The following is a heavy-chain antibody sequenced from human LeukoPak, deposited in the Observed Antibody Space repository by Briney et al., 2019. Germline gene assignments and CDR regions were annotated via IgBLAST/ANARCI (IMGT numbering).Heavy chain of an antibody. CDR3: ARRDIVVVPETGAFDI. D-gene: IGHD2-2*01. CDR2: IYYSGST. V-gene: IGHV4-59*12. CDR1: GGSISSYY. J-gene: IGHJ3*02. Sequence: SETLSLTCTVSGGSISSYYWSWIRQPPGKGLEWIGYIYYSGSTNYNPSLKSRVTISVDRSKNQFSLKLSSVTAADTAVYYCARRDIVVVPETGAFDIWGQGTMVTVSS.